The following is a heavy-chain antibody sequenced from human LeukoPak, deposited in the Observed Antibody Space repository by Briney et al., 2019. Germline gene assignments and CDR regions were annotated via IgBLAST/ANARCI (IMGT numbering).Heavy chain of an antibody. CDR2: INPNSGGT. D-gene: IGHD2-2*01. Sequence: ASVKVSCKASGYTFTSYDINWVRQATGQGLEWMGSINPNSGGTNYAQKFQGRVTMTRDTSISTAYMELSRLRSDDTAVYYCARGKYHHVDYWGQGTLVTVSS. CDR1: GYTFTSYD. J-gene: IGHJ4*02. CDR3: ARGKYHHVDY. V-gene: IGHV1-2*02.